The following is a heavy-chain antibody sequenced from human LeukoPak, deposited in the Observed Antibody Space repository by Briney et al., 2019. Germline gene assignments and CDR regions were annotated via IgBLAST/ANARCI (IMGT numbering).Heavy chain of an antibody. CDR2: IRQDGGDK. CDR3: ARDVHGTLDY. V-gene: IGHV3-7*01. J-gene: IGHJ4*02. Sequence: GGSLRLSCAASGFTFSGYYMSWIRQSPGKGLEWVANIRQDGGDKGHADSVKGRFTISRDNAKNSLYLQMNSLGAEDSGLYYCARDVHGTLDYWGQGILVTVSS. CDR1: GFTFSGYY. D-gene: IGHD1-26*01.